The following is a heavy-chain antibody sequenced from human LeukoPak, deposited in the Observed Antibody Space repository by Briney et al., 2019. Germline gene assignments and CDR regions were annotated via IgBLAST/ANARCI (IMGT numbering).Heavy chain of an antibody. CDR1: GGSISSYY. D-gene: IGHD6-19*01. J-gene: IGHJ3*02. V-gene: IGHV4-59*01. CDR3: TRVTAVAGPGAFDI. Sequence: PSETLSLTCTVSGGSISSYYLSWIRQPPGKGLEWTGYTSYSGSNNYNPSLKSRVTISVDTSKNQFSLKLSSVNAAATAVYYCTRVTAVAGPGAFDIWGQGTMVTVSS. CDR2: TSYSGSN.